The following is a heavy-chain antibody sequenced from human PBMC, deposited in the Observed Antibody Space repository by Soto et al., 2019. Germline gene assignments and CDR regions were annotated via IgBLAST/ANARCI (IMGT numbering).Heavy chain of an antibody. CDR3: ARFYGSGSQRAWYYYGIDV. CDR1: GYTFTSYG. D-gene: IGHD3-10*01. V-gene: IGHV1-18*01. Sequence: QVQLVQSGAEVKKPGASVKVSCKASGYTFTSYGISWVRQAPGQGLEWMGWIIAYNGNTNYAQKLQGRVTMTTDTSTSTAYMELRSLRADDTDVYYCARFYGSGSQRAWYYYGIDVWGQGTTVTVSS. CDR2: IIAYNGNT. J-gene: IGHJ6*01.